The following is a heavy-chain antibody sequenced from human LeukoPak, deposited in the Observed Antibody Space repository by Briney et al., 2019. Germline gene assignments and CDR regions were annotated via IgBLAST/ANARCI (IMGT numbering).Heavy chain of an antibody. J-gene: IGHJ4*02. V-gene: IGHV3-15*01. CDR3: TSDPWGLPKDY. Sequence: PGGSLRLSCAASGFTFSNAWMSWVRQAPGKGLEWVGRLKSKTDGGTTDYAAPVKGRFTILRDDSKNTLYLQMNSLKTEDTAVYDCTSDPWGLPKDYWGQGSLVTVSS. D-gene: IGHD1-26*01. CDR1: GFTFSNAW. CDR2: LKSKTDGGTT.